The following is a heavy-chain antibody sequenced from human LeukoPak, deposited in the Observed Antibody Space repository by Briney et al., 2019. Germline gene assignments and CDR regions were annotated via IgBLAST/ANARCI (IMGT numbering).Heavy chain of an antibody. CDR3: ARVSRNYYDSSGYYYANWFDP. CDR1: GGSFSGYC. CDR2: INHSGST. V-gene: IGHV4-34*01. J-gene: IGHJ5*02. D-gene: IGHD3-22*01. Sequence: SETLSLTCAVYGGSFSGYCWSWIRQPPGKGLEWIGEINHSGSTNYNPSLKSRVTISVDTSKNQFSLKLSSVTAADTAVYYCARVSRNYYDSSGYYYANWFDPWGQGTLVTVSS.